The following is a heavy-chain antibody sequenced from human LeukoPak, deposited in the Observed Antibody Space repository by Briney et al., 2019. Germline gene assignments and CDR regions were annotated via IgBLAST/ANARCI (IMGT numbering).Heavy chain of an antibody. CDR1: GGSFSGYY. CDR3: ARGRWLQLGKRFFGAFDI. Sequence: PSETLSLTCAVYGGSFSGYYWSWIRQPPGKGLEWIGEINHSGSTNYNPSLKSRVTISVDTSKNQFSLKLSSVTAADTAVYYCARGRWLQLGKRFFGAFDIWGQGTMVTVSS. J-gene: IGHJ3*02. CDR2: INHSGST. V-gene: IGHV4-34*01. D-gene: IGHD5-24*01.